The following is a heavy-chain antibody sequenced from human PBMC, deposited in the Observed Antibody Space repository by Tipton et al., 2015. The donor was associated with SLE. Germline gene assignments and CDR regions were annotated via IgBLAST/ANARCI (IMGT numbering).Heavy chain of an antibody. V-gene: IGHV1-18*01. CDR2: ISGYNGYT. CDR1: GYTFIHKG. J-gene: IGHJ4*02. D-gene: IGHD2-15*01. Sequence: QLVQSGVEVKKPGASVKVSCKASGYTFIHKGISWVRQAPGQGLEFMGWISGYNGYTNYAQKFQGRVTLTTDTSTSTAYMELRSLRSDDTAVYYCARVVVGAFDYWGQGTLVTVSS. CDR3: ARVVVGAFDY.